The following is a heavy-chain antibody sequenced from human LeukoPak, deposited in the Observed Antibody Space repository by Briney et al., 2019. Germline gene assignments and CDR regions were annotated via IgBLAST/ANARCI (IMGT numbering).Heavy chain of an antibody. CDR3: ATWRDCSRTNCYLLNHFDY. Sequence: GGSLRLSCAASGFTFSTSWMTWVRQAPGKGLEWVANIKQDGSQKYYVDSVKGRFTISRDNAKNSLYLQMNSLRAEDTAIYFCATWRDCSRTNCYLLNHFDYRGQGTLVIVSS. D-gene: IGHD2-2*01. CDR2: IKQDGSQK. J-gene: IGHJ4*02. V-gene: IGHV3-7*01. CDR1: GFTFSTSW.